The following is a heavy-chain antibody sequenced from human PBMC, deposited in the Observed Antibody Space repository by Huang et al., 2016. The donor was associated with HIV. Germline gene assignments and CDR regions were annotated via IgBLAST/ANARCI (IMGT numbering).Heavy chain of an antibody. V-gene: IGHV3-30*14. CDR3: ARDTTTVAGLDF. Sequence: QVQLVESGGGVVQPGRSLRLSCAVSGFTFRDHPMHWVRQAAGKVLELVAVISFDGRNKFDADFVRGRFTISRDNSKNILYVQLNSLTPADTSIYYCARDTTTVAGLDFWGQGALVTVSS. CDR1: GFTFRDHP. CDR2: ISFDGRNK. J-gene: IGHJ4*02. D-gene: IGHD6-19*01.